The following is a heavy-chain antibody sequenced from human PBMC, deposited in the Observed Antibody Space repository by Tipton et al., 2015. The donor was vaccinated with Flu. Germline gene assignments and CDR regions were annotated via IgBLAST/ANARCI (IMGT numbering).Heavy chain of an antibody. D-gene: IGHD4-11*01. CDR1: GYSISSGYY. CDR2: IGTMSHSERT. Sequence: GLVKPSETLSLTRAVSGYSISSGYYWGWIRQPPGKGLEWIGTIGTMSHSERTYYNPSLKSRVTISVDTSKNQFSLRLSSVTAADTAVYYCARRDYSNYVSEPKNWFDSWGQGALVIVSS. CDR3: ARRDYSNYVSEPKNWFDS. J-gene: IGHJ5*01. V-gene: IGHV4-38-2*01.